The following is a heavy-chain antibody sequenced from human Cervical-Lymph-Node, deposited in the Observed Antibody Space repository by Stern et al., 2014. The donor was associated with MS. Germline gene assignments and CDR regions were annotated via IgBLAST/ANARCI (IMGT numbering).Heavy chain of an antibody. J-gene: IGHJ3*02. CDR1: GFTVSNNY. V-gene: IGHV3-53*01. CDR3: ARAIFGVNTAAMAPDAFDT. CDR2: IYTDGST. Sequence: EVQLVESGGGLIQPGGSLRLSCAAPGFTVSNNYMSWVRQAPGQGLEWVSLIYTDGSTYYAGDVKRRFTISRDRSKNKLCVQMHSLRAEDTAVYYCARAIFGVNTAAMAPDAFDTWGQGTMVTVSS. D-gene: IGHD3-3*01.